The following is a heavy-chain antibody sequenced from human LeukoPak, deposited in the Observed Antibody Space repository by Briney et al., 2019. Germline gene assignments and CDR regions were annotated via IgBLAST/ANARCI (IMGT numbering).Heavy chain of an antibody. V-gene: IGHV3-23*01. Sequence: GGSLRLSCAASGFTFSTYAMSWVRQAPGKGLEWVSAISDSGGSTYYADSVKGRFTISRDNSENTLYLQMNSLSAEDMAVYYCAKVAPSSWYLNYWGQGTLVTASS. CDR2: ISDSGGST. CDR1: GFTFSTYA. CDR3: AKVAPSSWYLNY. J-gene: IGHJ4*02. D-gene: IGHD6-13*01.